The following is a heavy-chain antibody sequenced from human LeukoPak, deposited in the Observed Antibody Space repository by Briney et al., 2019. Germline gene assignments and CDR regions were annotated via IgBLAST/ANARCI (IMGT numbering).Heavy chain of an antibody. CDR2: IYYSGST. CDR3: ARGEYSSSWYGSEHYYYYGMDV. D-gene: IGHD6-13*01. V-gene: IGHV4-30-4*01. Sequence: SETLSLTCTVSGGSISRGDYYWSWIRQPPGKGLEWIGYIYYSGSTYYNPSLKSRVTISVDTSKNQFSLKLSSVTAADTAVYYCARGEYSSSWYGSEHYYYYGMDVWGQGTTVTVSS. CDR1: GGSISRGDYY. J-gene: IGHJ6*02.